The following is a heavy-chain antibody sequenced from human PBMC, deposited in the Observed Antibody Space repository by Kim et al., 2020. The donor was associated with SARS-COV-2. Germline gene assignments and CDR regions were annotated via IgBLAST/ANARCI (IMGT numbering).Heavy chain of an antibody. J-gene: IGHJ3*02. V-gene: IGHV4-34*01. CDR2: INHSGST. D-gene: IGHD3-16*02. CDR3: ARGDYDYVWGSYRYPADAFDI. Sequence: SETLSLTCAVYGGSFSGYYWSWIRQPPGKGLEWIGEINHSGSTNYNPSLKSRVTISVDTSKNQFSLKLSSVTAADTAVYYCARGDYDYVWGSYRYPADAFDIWGQGTMVTVSS. CDR1: GGSFSGYY.